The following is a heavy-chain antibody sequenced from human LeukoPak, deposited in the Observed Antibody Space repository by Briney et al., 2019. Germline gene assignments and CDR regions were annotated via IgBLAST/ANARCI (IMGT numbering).Heavy chain of an antibody. CDR1: GFTFNNAW. J-gene: IGHJ4*02. V-gene: IGHV3-15*01. D-gene: IGHD2-21*02. CDR3: TTAPECGGDCYFY. CDR2: IKSRTDGGTT. Sequence: GGSLRLSCAASGFTFNNAWMTWVRQAPGKGLEWVGRIKSRTDGGTTDYAAPVKGRFTISRDDSKNTVYLQMESLKTEDSAVYYRTTAPECGGDCYFYWGQGTLVTVSS.